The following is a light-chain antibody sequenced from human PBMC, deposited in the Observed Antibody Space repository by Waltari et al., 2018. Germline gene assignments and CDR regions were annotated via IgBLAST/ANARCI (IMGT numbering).Light chain of an antibody. V-gene: IGKV1-17*01. CDR2: TAS. Sequence: DIQMTQSPSSLSASVGDRVTFTCRASQGIRNDLGWYQQKPGKPPKRLIYTASTLQSGGPSRFRGTGSGTEFTLAISSLQPEDCATYDCLQHNTYPWTFGQGTKVEIK. CDR1: QGIRND. J-gene: IGKJ1*01. CDR3: LQHNTYPWT.